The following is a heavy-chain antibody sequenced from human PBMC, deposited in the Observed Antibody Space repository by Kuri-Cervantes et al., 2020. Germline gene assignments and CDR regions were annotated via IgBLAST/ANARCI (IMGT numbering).Heavy chain of an antibody. Sequence: GESLKISCAASGFTFSSNAMTRVRQAPGKGLEWVSSISDSGDRTYYADSMKGRFTISRDNSKNTLYLQMNSLRAEDTAIYYCADTIAGSKYWGQGTLVTVSS. J-gene: IGHJ4*02. D-gene: IGHD2-15*01. V-gene: IGHV3-23*01. CDR1: GFTFSSNA. CDR3: ADTIAGSKY. CDR2: ISDSGDRT.